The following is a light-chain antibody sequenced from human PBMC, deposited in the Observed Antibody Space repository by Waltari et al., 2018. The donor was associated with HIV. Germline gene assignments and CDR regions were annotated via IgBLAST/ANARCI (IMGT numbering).Light chain of an antibody. V-gene: IGKV3-11*01. CDR2: DAS. Sequence: EIVLTQSPATLSLSPGHTATLPCRASQSISSYLSWSQQKPGQAPRLLIYDASHRATGIPARFSGSGSGTDFTLTIGPLEPEDFAVYYCQQRDKWPPSYTFGQGTRVEI. CDR3: QQRDKWPPSYT. CDR1: QSISSY. J-gene: IGKJ2*01.